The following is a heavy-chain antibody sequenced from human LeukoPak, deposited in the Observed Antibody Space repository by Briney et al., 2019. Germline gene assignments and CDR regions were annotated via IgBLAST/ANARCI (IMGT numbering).Heavy chain of an antibody. D-gene: IGHD6-19*01. CDR1: GYTFTSYG. Sequence: ASVKVSCKASGYTFTSYGISWVRQAPGQGLEWMGWISAYNGNTNYAQKLQGRVTMTTDTSTSTAYMELRSLRFDDAAVYYCARDFFPQWLTPHDAFDIWGQGTMVTVSS. V-gene: IGHV1-18*01. CDR3: ARDFFPQWLTPHDAFDI. J-gene: IGHJ3*02. CDR2: ISAYNGNT.